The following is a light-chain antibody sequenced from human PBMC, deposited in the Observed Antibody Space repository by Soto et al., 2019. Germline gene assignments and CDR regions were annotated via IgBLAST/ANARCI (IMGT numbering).Light chain of an antibody. Sequence: QSVLTQPPSVSAAPGQKVTISCSGTSSNIGNNFVSWYQHFPGKAPKLLIFDDTKRPSGIPDRFSGSKSGTSATLGITGLQTGDEADYYCATWGGSQSMAFGGGTKLTVL. CDR2: DDT. J-gene: IGLJ3*02. V-gene: IGLV1-51*01. CDR1: SSNIGNNF. CDR3: ATWGGSQSMA.